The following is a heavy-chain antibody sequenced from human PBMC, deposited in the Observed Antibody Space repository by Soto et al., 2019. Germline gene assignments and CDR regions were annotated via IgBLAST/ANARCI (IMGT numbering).Heavy chain of an antibody. CDR3: AKTGGSYWGFDY. CDR1: GFTFSSYA. CDR2: ITGSDSNT. V-gene: IGHV3-23*01. D-gene: IGHD1-26*01. Sequence: PGGSLRLSCAASGFTFSSYAMSWVRQAPGKELEGVSIITGSDSNTDYIDSVKGRFTISRDNSKNTLYLQINILRAEDTAVYYCAKTGGSYWGFDYWGHGTLITVSS. J-gene: IGHJ4*01.